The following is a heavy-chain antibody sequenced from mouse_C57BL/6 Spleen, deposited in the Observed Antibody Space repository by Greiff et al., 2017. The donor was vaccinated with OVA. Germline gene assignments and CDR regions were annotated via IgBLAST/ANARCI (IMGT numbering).Heavy chain of an antibody. Sequence: EVKLVESGGDLVKPGGSLKLSCAASGFTFSSYGMSWVRQTPDKRLEWVATISSGGSYTYYPDSVKGRFTISRDNAKNTLYLQMSSLKSEETAMDYCARRYDDDYYAMDYWGQGTSVTVSS. CDR3: ARRYDDDYYAMDY. CDR2: ISSGGSYT. CDR1: GFTFSSYG. D-gene: IGHD2-4*01. J-gene: IGHJ4*01. V-gene: IGHV5-6*02.